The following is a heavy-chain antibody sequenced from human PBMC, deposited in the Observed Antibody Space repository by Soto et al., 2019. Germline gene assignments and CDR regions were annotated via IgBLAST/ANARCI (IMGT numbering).Heavy chain of an antibody. CDR2: IYGDGRTT. CDR3: VKNSGWFNS. CDR1: GFIFSTTD. J-gene: IGHJ5*01. Sequence: EFQILQSGENLVQPGGSLRLSCEASGFIFSTTDMSWVRQAPGKGLEWVSTIYGDGRTTYYADSVRGRFSISRDNSKNMVYLQMDSLRVDDTAIYYCVKNSGWFNSWGQGSLVAVSS. D-gene: IGHD3-10*01. V-gene: IGHV3-23*01.